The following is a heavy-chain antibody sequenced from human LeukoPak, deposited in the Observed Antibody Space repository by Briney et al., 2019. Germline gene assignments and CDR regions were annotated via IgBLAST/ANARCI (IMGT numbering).Heavy chain of an antibody. CDR2: INHSGST. CDR3: ARGELRLLEWRYYYYGMDV. CDR1: GGSFSGYY. J-gene: IGHJ6*02. V-gene: IGHV4-34*01. Sequence: SETLSLTCAVYGGSFSGYYWSWIRQPPGKGLEWIGEINHSGSTNYNPSLKSRVTLSVDTSKNQFSLKLSSVTAADTAVYYCARGELRLLEWRYYYYGMDVWGQGTTVTVSS. D-gene: IGHD3-3*01.